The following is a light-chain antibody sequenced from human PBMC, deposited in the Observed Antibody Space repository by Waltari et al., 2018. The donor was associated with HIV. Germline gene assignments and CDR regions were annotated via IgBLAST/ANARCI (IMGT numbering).Light chain of an antibody. V-gene: IGLV3-21*04. CDR2: DDN. CDR1: NIGGKL. CDR3: QVWVDSRDVAVI. Sequence: TQPPSVSVAPGKTARITCGGDNIGGKLVHWYQQKPGQAPVLVIWDDNDRPSGIPERCSGSNSGNTATLTISRVEGGDEADYYCQVWVDSRDVAVIFGGGTKLTVL. J-gene: IGLJ2*01.